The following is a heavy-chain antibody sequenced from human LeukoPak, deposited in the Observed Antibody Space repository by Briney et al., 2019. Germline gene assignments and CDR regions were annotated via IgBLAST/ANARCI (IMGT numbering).Heavy chain of an antibody. CDR1: GFTFSSYS. J-gene: IGHJ4*02. CDR3: ARENHVPAAIRSYYFDY. V-gene: IGHV3-21*01. Sequence: PGGSLRLSCAASGFTFSSYSMNWVRQAPGKRLEWVSSINSSSSYIYYADSVKGRFTISRDNAKNSLYLQMNSLRAEDTAVYYCARENHVPAAIRSYYFDYWGQGTLVTVSS. D-gene: IGHD2-2*02. CDR2: INSSSSYI.